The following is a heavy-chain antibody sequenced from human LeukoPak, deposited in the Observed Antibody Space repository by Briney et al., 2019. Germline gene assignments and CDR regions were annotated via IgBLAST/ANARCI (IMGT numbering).Heavy chain of an antibody. V-gene: IGHV4-39*07. D-gene: IGHD3-22*01. CDR3: ARVHYDSGGYYYAFDI. CDR1: GGSISSSIYY. Sequence: SETLSLTCTVSGGSISSSIYYWGWIRQPPGKGLEWIGSIYYSGSTYYNPSLKSRVTISVDTSKNQFSLKLSSVTAADTAVYYCARVHYDSGGYYYAFDIWGQGTMVTVSS. CDR2: IYYSGST. J-gene: IGHJ3*02.